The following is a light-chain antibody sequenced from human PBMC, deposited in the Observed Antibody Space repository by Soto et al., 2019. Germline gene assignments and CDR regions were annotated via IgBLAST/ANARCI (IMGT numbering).Light chain of an antibody. J-gene: IGLJ3*02. CDR3: QSYDISLDWV. V-gene: IGLV1-40*01. CDR2: ANT. Sequence: QSVLTQPPSVSGAPGQRVTISCTGSSSNIGSGYDVHWYRHLPGTAPKLLIYANTNRPSGVPERFSGSKSGSSASLAITGLQAEDEADYYCQSYDISLDWVFGGGTQLTVL. CDR1: SSNIGSGYD.